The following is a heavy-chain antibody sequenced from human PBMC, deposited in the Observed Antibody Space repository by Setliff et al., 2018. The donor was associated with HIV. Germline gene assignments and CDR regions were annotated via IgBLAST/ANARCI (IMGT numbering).Heavy chain of an antibody. Sequence: SETLSLTCTVSGGSINNYYWSWIRQPPGKGLEWIGYIYYSGSTNYNPSLKSRVTISLDTSKNQFSLRLTPVTAAATAVYYCARLRNMEWELIGLDYWGRGTLVT. CDR2: IYYSGST. CDR3: ARLRNMEWELIGLDY. V-gene: IGHV4-59*01. CDR1: GGSINNYY. D-gene: IGHD1-26*01. J-gene: IGHJ4*02.